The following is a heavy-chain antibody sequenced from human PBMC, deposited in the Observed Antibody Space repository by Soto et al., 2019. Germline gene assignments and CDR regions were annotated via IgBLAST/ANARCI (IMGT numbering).Heavy chain of an antibody. Sequence: ESGGGLVQPGGFLRLSCAASGVTVSSNYMSWVRQAPGKGLEWVSVIYSGGSTYYADSVKGRFTISRDNSKNTLYLQMNSLRAEDTAVYYCARHGYNYGGGYLDYWGQGTLVTVSS. CDR1: GVTVSSNY. CDR3: ARHGYNYGGGYLDY. D-gene: IGHD5-18*01. CDR2: IYSGGST. J-gene: IGHJ4*02. V-gene: IGHV3-66*04.